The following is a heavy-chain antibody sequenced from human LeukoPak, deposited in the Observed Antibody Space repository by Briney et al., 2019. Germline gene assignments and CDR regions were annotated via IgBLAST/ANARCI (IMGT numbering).Heavy chain of an antibody. CDR2: MNIDGGEK. V-gene: IGHV3-7*01. J-gene: IGHJ4*02. CDR1: GFTFSSYW. D-gene: IGHD1-26*01. Sequence: GGSLRLSCAASGFTFSSYWMGWVRQAPGKRLEWVANMNIDGGEKYYADSAKGRFTISRDNARNSVYLQMNSLRVEDTAVYYCARDPVEWELLLDYWGQGTLVTVSS. CDR3: ARDPVEWELLLDY.